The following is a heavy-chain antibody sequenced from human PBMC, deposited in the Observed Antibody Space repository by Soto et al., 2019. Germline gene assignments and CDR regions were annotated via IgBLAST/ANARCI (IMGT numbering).Heavy chain of an antibody. V-gene: IGHV4-4*02. D-gene: IGHD2-2*01. Sequence: PSETLSLTCAVSGRSISSSNWWTRVPQPPGKGLEWIGEIYHSGSTNYNPSLNSRVTISVDKSKNQFSLKLSSVTAADTAVYYCARGRGSCLKCSYVCGQGTTVIVS. CDR3: ARGRGSCLKCSYV. CDR1: GRSISSSNW. CDR2: IYHSGST. J-gene: IGHJ6*02.